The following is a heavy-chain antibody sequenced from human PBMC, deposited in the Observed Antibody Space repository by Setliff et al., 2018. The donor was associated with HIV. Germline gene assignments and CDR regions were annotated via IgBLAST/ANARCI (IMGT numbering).Heavy chain of an antibody. CDR2: INPNSGGT. J-gene: IGHJ4*02. D-gene: IGHD4-17*01. V-gene: IGHV1-3*01. CDR1: GYTFTSYD. Sequence: ASVKVSCKASGYTFTSYDMHWVRQAPGQGLEWMGWINPNSGGTKYSQKFQGRVTITRDTSASTAYMELSSLRSEDTAVYYCARGHDYGDSYFDYWGQGTLVTVSS. CDR3: ARGHDYGDSYFDY.